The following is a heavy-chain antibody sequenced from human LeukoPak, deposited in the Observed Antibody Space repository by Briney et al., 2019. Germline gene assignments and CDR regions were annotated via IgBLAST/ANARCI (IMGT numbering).Heavy chain of an antibody. D-gene: IGHD3-22*01. CDR3: ARTRGYYYDSSGYYFWFDP. CDR1: GGSFSGYY. Sequence: SETLSLTCAVYGGSFSGYYWSWIRQPPGKGLEWIGEINHSGSTNYNPSLKSRVTISVDTSKNQFSLKLSSVTAADTAVYYCARTRGYYYDSSGYYFWFDPWGQGTLVTVSS. V-gene: IGHV4-34*01. J-gene: IGHJ5*02. CDR2: INHSGST.